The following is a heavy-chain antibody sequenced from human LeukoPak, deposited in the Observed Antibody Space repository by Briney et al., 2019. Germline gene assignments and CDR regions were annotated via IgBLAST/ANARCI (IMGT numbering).Heavy chain of an antibody. CDR3: ARECRYSYGYCYFDY. CDR2: ISYDGSNK. D-gene: IGHD5-18*01. V-gene: IGHV3-30-3*01. CDR1: GFTFSSYA. J-gene: IGHJ4*02. Sequence: AGGSLRLSCAASGFTFSSYAMHWVRQAPGKGLEWVAVISYDGSNKYYADSVKGRFTISRDNSKNTLYLQMNSLRAEDTAVYYCARECRYSYGYCYFDYRGQGTLVTVSS.